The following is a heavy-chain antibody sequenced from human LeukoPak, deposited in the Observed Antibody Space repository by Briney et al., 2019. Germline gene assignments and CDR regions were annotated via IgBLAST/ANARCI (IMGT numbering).Heavy chain of an antibody. V-gene: IGHV1-18*01. CDR1: GYTFTSYG. D-gene: IGHD3-22*01. Sequence: ASVKVSCKASGYTFTSYGISWVRQAPGQGLEWVGWISAYNGNTNYAQKLQGRVTMTTDTSTSTAYMELRSLRSDDTAVYYCARDWYYYDSSGYYYDDLDYWGQGTLVTVSS. CDR3: ARDWYYYDSSGYYYDDLDY. J-gene: IGHJ4*02. CDR2: ISAYNGNT.